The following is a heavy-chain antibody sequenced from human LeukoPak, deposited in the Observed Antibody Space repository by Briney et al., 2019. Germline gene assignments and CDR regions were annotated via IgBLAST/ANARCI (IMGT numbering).Heavy chain of an antibody. CDR1: EFTFSSYA. J-gene: IGHJ4*02. V-gene: IGHV3-23*01. D-gene: IGHD5-24*01. CDR2: ISGSGGST. Sequence: GGSLRLSCAASEFTFSSYAMSWVRQAPGKGLEWVSAISGSGGSTYYADSVKGRFTISRDNSKNTLYLQMNSLRAEDTAVYYCAKHPKVATIRTHFDYWGQGTLVTVSS. CDR3: AKHPKVATIRTHFDY.